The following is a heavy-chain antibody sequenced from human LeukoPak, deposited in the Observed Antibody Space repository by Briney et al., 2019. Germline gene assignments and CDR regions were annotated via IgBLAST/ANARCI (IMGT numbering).Heavy chain of an antibody. V-gene: IGHV4-61*01. CDR3: ARDRASANWGYYYYGMDV. Sequence: SETLSLTCTVSGGSISSSSYYWGWLRQPPGKGLEWIGYIYYSGSTNYNPSLKSRVTISVDTSKNQFSLKLSSVTAADTAVYYCARDRASANWGYYYYGMDVWGQGTTVTVSS. CDR1: GGSISSSSYY. D-gene: IGHD7-27*01. CDR2: IYYSGST. J-gene: IGHJ6*02.